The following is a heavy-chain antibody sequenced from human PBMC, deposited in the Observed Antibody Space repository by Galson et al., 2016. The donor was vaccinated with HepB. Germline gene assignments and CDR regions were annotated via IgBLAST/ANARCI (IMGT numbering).Heavy chain of an antibody. Sequence: SLRLSCAASGFTFRTYAMSWVRQAPGKGLQWVSSIDGSGGFTRYIGSVQGRFTISRDNSKNTLYLRMSSLRAEDTAVYYCAKDRGGGPYSTSWDSFDSWGQGTLLTVSS. CDR3: AKDRGGGPYSTSWDSFDS. CDR1: GFTFRTYA. J-gene: IGHJ4*02. D-gene: IGHD6-13*01. V-gene: IGHV3-23*01. CDR2: IDGSGGFT.